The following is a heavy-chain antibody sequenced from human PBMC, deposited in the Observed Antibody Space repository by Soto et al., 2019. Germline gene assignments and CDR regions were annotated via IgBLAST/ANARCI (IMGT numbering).Heavy chain of an antibody. D-gene: IGHD5-18*01. Sequence: QAHLVESGGGVVQPGRSLRLSCAASGFTDTSYGMHWVRQAPGTRLEWVAVISYDGGLQHYADSVKGRFTISRDNSKNMVLLQMNSLRAEDTAVYYCVSDRGYGHASVPYSWGQGTLVSVS. V-gene: IGHV3-30*03. CDR3: VSDRGYGHASVPYS. J-gene: IGHJ4*02. CDR1: GFTDTSYG. CDR2: ISYDGGLQ.